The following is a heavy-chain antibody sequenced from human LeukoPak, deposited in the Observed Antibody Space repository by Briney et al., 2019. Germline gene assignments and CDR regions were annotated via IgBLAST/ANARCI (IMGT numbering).Heavy chain of an antibody. CDR3: ARGRILLWFGDSPDFDY. CDR1: GYTFTRSA. Sequence: ASVKVSCKASGYTFTRSAMHWVRQAPGQRLEWMGWINTGNGVTKYSQKFRGRVTITRDISASTVYMELSSLTSEDTAVYYCARGRILLWFGDSPDFDYWGQGTLVTVSS. J-gene: IGHJ4*02. D-gene: IGHD3-10*01. V-gene: IGHV1-3*04. CDR2: INTGNGVT.